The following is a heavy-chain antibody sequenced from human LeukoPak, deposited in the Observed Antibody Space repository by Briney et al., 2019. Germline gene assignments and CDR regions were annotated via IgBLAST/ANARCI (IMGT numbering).Heavy chain of an antibody. J-gene: IGHJ4*02. Sequence: ASVKVSCKXSGYTFTGYYMHWVRQAPGQGLEWMGIINPSGGSTSYAQKFQGRVTMTRDTSTSTVYMELSSLRSGDTAVYYCARRGGTVTALDYWGQGTLVTVSS. CDR1: GYTFTGYY. D-gene: IGHD2-21*02. CDR2: INPSGGST. V-gene: IGHV1-46*03. CDR3: ARRGGTVTALDY.